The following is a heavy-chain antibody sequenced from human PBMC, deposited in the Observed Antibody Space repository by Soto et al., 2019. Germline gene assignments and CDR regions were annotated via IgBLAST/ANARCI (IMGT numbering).Heavy chain of an antibody. D-gene: IGHD1-26*01. CDR3: ARDLVDSGSYSHPDGIDV. J-gene: IGHJ6*02. CDR2: ISAYNGNT. Sequence: QVQLVQSGAEVKKPGASVKVSCKASGYTFTSYGISWVRQAPGQGLEWMGWISAYNGNTNYAQKFQGRVTMTTDTTTSKAYMDLRSRRSDDTAVYYCARDLVDSGSYSHPDGIDVWGQGTTVTV. V-gene: IGHV1-18*01. CDR1: GYTFTSYG.